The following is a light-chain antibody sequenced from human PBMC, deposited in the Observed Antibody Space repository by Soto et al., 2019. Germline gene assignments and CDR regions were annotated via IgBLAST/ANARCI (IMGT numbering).Light chain of an antibody. J-gene: IGKJ3*01. Sequence: DIQMTQSPSSLSASVGDRVTITCQASQDIGNYLNWYQQKPGKAPKLLIYETPNMEIGVPSRFSGSGSGTDFSFSISSLQPEDSATYYCQQHHSLPLTFGPGTKVDIK. V-gene: IGKV1-33*01. CDR3: QQHHSLPLT. CDR2: ETP. CDR1: QDIGNY.